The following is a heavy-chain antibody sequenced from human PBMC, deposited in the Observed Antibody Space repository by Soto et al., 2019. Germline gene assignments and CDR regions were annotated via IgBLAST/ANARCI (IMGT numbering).Heavy chain of an antibody. Sequence: QVQLVESGGGLVKPGGSLRLSCAASGFTLSDYYMTWIRQAPGKGLEMVSDISISGTTIHYADSVRGRFTISRDNAKNSLWIQMSTLRAEDAAVYYCARFGGDGYYTFWGQGTLVTVSS. D-gene: IGHD3-3*01. J-gene: IGHJ4*02. CDR3: ARFGGDGYYTF. V-gene: IGHV3-11*01. CDR1: GFTLSDYY. CDR2: ISISGTTI.